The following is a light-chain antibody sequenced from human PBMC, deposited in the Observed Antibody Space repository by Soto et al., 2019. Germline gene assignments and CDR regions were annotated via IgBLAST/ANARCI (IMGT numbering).Light chain of an antibody. CDR1: QSVNNY. CDR2: DAS. CDR3: QQRSNWPLS. Sequence: EIVLTQSPATLSLSPGEGVTLSCRASQSVNNYLAWYRQKPGQAPRLLIYDASNRATGIPARFSGSGSGTDFTLTISSLEPEDFAVYYCQQRSNWPLSFGGGTKVEIK. V-gene: IGKV3-11*01. J-gene: IGKJ4*01.